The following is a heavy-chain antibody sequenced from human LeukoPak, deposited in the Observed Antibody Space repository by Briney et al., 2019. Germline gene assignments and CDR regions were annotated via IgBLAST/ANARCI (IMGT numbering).Heavy chain of an antibody. V-gene: IGHV3-23*01. CDR3: AKDLTLSSTWYYFDC. J-gene: IGHJ4*02. CDR1: GFTFSSYA. Sequence: PGGSLRLSCAASGFTFSSYAMSWVRQAPGKGLEWVSAISGRGGTTYYADSVKGRFTISRVSSKNTLYLQMNSLRAGDTAIYYCAKDLTLSSTWYYFDCWGQGTLVTVSS. CDR2: ISGRGGTT. D-gene: IGHD6-13*01.